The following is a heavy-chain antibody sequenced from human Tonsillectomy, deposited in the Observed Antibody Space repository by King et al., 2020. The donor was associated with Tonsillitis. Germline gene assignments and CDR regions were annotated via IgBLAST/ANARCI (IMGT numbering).Heavy chain of an antibody. V-gene: IGHV3-7*03. CDR3: ARDILYPGSFVYFDY. J-gene: IGHJ4*02. D-gene: IGHD3-10*01. CDR2: INQDGTDN. CDR1: GFTFSSFW. Sequence: VQLVESGGGLVQPVGSLRLSCAASGFTFSSFWMSWVRQAPGKGLEWLANINQDGTDNYYVDSVKGRFTISRDNAKHSLYLQLNSLRAEDTAVYYCARDILYPGSFVYFDYWGQGTLVTVSS.